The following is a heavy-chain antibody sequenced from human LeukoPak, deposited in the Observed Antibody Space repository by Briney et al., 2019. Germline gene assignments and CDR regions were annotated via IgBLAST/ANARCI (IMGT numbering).Heavy chain of an antibody. J-gene: IGHJ4*02. V-gene: IGHV3-7*01. D-gene: IGHD3-22*01. CDR3: ARDSHYGRSGHGYYFDF. Sequence: GGSLRLSCAASGFTFSSHWMSWVRQVPGKGLEWVANIKEDGTEKYYVDSVKGRFTISRDNAKNSLYLQMNSLRAEDTAVYYCARDSHYGRSGHGYYFDFWGQGTLVTVSS. CDR1: GFTFSSHW. CDR2: IKEDGTEK.